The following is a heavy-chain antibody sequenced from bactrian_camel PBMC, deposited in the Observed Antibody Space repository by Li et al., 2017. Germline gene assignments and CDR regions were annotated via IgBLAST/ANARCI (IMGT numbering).Heavy chain of an antibody. Sequence: VQLVESGGGSVQAGGSLRLSCAASAYTGGPFYMAYFRQAPGKEREGVATITTGTGNTDYADSVKGRLTISQDGAENAVYLQMNGLKPEDTAMYYCAASRLGSTINWRQERRYGYWPGDPGHRL. V-gene: IGHV3S40*01. J-gene: IGHJ4*01. D-gene: IGHD3*01. CDR2: ITTGTGNT. CDR1: AYTGGPFY.